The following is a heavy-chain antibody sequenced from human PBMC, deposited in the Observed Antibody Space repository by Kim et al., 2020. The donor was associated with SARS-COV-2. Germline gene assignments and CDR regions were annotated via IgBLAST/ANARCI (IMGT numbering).Heavy chain of an antibody. D-gene: IGHD3-16*01. V-gene: IGHV1-46*01. Sequence: SYPQKFQGRVTMTRDTSTSTVYMDLSSLRSEDTAVYYCAREGPNTYYFDYWGQGTLVTVSS. CDR3: AREGPNTYYFDY. J-gene: IGHJ4*02.